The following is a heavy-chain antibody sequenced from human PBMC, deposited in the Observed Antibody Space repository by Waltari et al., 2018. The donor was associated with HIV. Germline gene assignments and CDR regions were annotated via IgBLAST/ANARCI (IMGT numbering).Heavy chain of an antibody. CDR2: INPSGGST. D-gene: IGHD7-27*01. Sequence: QVQLVQSGAEVKKPGASVKVSCKASGYTFTSYYMHWVRQAPGQGLEWMGIINPSGGSTSYAQKFQGRVTMTRDTSTSTVYMELSSLRSDDTAVYYCARERTLGPATNLFDPWGQGTLVTVSS. J-gene: IGHJ5*02. CDR1: GYTFTSYY. V-gene: IGHV1-46*01. CDR3: ARERTLGPATNLFDP.